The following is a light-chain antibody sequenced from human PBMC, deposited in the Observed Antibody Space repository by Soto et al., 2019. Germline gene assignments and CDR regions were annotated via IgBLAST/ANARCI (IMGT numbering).Light chain of an antibody. CDR3: LQASTFPRT. Sequence: DIQMTQSPSSLSASVGERVTITCRASQSISSYLNWYQQKPGKAPQLLIQTASTLVRETPSRFSGSGSGTDFLLTINNLQPEDFATYYCLQASTFPRTFGQGTKVDIK. CDR2: TAS. CDR1: QSISSY. J-gene: IGKJ1*01. V-gene: IGKV1-39*01.